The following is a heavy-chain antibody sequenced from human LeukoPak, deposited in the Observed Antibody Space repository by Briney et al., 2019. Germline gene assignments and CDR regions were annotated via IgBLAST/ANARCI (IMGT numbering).Heavy chain of an antibody. CDR3: ARHMSRGMGAWVYYGITGTTSWFDP. CDR1: GGSISSYY. V-gene: IGHV4-59*08. Sequence: PSETLSLTCTVSGGSISSYYWSWIRQLPGKGLEWIGYIYNSGSTNYNPSLKSRVTISVDTSKNQFSLKLSSVTAADTAVYYCARHMSRGMGAWVYYGITGTTSWFDPWGQGTLVTVSS. J-gene: IGHJ5*02. D-gene: IGHD1-7*01. CDR2: IYNSGST.